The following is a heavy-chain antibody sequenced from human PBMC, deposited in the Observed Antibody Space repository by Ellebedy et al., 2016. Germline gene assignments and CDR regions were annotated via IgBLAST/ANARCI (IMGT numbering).Heavy chain of an antibody. D-gene: IGHD2-2*01. J-gene: IGHJ6*02. Sequence: GGSLRLSCAASGFTFDDYAMHWVRQAPGKGLEWVSGISWNSGSIGYADSVKGRFTISRDNAKNSLYLQMNSLRDEDTAVYYCARDSCSSTSCYGSGMDVWGQGTTVTVSS. CDR3: ARDSCSSTSCYGSGMDV. CDR2: ISWNSGSI. CDR1: GFTFDDYA. V-gene: IGHV3-9*01.